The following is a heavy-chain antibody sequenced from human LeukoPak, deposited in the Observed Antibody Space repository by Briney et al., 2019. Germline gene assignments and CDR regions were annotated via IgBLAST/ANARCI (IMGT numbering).Heavy chain of an antibody. V-gene: IGHV3-53*01. CDR3: ARGYCTGSSCYLGDF. CDR1: GITVSTNY. CDR2: IYSTDKT. Sequence: PGGSLRLTCAASGITVSTNYMNWVRQAPGKGLEWVSVIYSTDKTNYADSVQGRFTISRDPSKNTVYLQMNSLRGEDTAVYYCARGYCTGSSCYLGDFWGQGTLVTVSS. D-gene: IGHD2-15*01. J-gene: IGHJ4*02.